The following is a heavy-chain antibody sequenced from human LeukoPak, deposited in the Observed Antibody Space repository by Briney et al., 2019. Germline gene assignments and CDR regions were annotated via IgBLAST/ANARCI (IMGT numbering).Heavy chain of an antibody. V-gene: IGHV3-30*18. CDR2: LSYDGSNK. CDR3: AKEGTAYYDSSDYFDS. D-gene: IGHD3-22*01. Sequence: GGSLRLSCAASGFTFSSYDMHWVRQAPGKWLEWVAVLSYDGSNKYYADSVKGRFTISRDNSKNTLSLKMNSLRAEDTAVYYCAKEGTAYYDSSDYFDSWGQGSLVTVSS. CDR1: GFTFSSYD. J-gene: IGHJ4*02.